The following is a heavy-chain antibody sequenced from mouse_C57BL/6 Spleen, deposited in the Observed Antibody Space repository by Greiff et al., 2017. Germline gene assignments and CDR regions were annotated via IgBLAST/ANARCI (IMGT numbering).Heavy chain of an antibody. CDR2: ISSGSSTI. J-gene: IGHJ2*01. CDR3: AKGGYFDY. V-gene: IGHV5-17*01. CDR1: GFTFSDYG. Sequence: EVKLMESGGGLVKPGGSLKLSCAASGFTFSDYGMHWVRQAPEKGLEWVAYISSGSSTIYSADTVKGRFTISRDNAKNTLFLQMTSLRSEETAMYYGAKGGYFDYWGQGTTLTISS.